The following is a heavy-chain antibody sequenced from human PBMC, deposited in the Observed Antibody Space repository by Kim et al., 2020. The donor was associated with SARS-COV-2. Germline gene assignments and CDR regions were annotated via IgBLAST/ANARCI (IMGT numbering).Heavy chain of an antibody. CDR2: ISSSSSYI. CDR1: GFTFSSYS. J-gene: IGHJ4*02. V-gene: IGHV3-21*01. D-gene: IGHD3-22*01. Sequence: GGSLRLSCAVSGFTFSSYSMNWVRQAPGKGLEWVSSISSSSSYIYYADSVKGRFTISRDNAKNSLYLQMNSLRAEDTAVYYGARSWGITTGCDYWGQGTLVTVSS. CDR3: ARSWGITTGCDY.